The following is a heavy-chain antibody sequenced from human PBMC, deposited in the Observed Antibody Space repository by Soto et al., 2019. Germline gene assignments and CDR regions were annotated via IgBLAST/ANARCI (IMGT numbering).Heavy chain of an antibody. J-gene: IGHJ6*02. V-gene: IGHV4-61*01. Sequence: KPSETLSLTCTVSGGSVSSGSYYWSWIRQPPGKGLEWIGYIYYSGSTNYNPSLKSRVTISVDTSKNQFSLKLSSVTAADTAVYYCAREHKYYGMDVWGQGTTVTVSS. CDR3: AREHKYYGMDV. CDR2: IYYSGST. CDR1: GGSVSSGSYY.